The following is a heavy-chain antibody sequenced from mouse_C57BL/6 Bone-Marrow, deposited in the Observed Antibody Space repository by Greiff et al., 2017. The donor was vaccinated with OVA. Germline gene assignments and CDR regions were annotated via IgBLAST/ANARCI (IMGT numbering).Heavy chain of an antibody. Sequence: VQLQQPGAELVKPGASVKLSCKASGYTFTSYWMQWVKQRPGQGLEWIGEIDPSDSYTNYNQKFKGKATLTVDTSSSTAYLQLSSLTSEDSAVYYCARGAGRSYWGQGTTLTVSS. CDR3: ARGAGRSY. CDR1: GYTFTSYW. J-gene: IGHJ2*01. D-gene: IGHD3-3*01. V-gene: IGHV1-50*01. CDR2: IDPSDSYT.